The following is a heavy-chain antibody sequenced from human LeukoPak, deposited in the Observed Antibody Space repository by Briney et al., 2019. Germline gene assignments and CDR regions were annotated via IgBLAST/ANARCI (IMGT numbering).Heavy chain of an antibody. Sequence: ASVKDSCKASRYTFTYYVISGVRQAPGQGLQWMGWISVYNGNRNYAEKFQGRVTMTTDTSTSTAYMELRSLRSDDTVMYYCARDRDTGSSWFPWGQGTLVTVSS. CDR3: ARDRDTGSSWFP. CDR1: RYTFTYYV. D-gene: IGHD6-13*01. V-gene: IGHV1-18*01. CDR2: ISVYNGNR. J-gene: IGHJ5*02.